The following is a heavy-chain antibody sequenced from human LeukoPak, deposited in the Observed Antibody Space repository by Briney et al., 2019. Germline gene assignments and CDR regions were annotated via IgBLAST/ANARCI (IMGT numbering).Heavy chain of an antibody. Sequence: GGSLRLSCAASGFTFSSYAMSWVRQAPGKGLEWVSAISGSGGSTYYADSVKGRFTISRDNSKNTLYLQMNSLRAEDTAVYYCANGIHQYNWNYLYYFDYWGQGTLVTVSS. CDR3: ANGIHQYNWNYLYYFDY. V-gene: IGHV3-23*01. CDR1: GFTFSSYA. J-gene: IGHJ4*02. CDR2: ISGSGGST. D-gene: IGHD1-7*01.